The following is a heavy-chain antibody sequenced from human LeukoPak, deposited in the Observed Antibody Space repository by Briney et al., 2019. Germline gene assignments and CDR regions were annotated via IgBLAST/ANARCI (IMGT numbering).Heavy chain of an antibody. V-gene: IGHV4-59*12. CDR2: IYYSGST. J-gene: IGHJ4*02. D-gene: IGHD3-10*01. Sequence: SETLSLTCTVSGGSISNYYWSWIRQSPGKGLEWIGNIYYSGSTNYNPSLKSRVTISVDTSKNQFSLKLRSVTAADTAVYYCARDPVPYYYGSGTPYWGQGTLVTVSS. CDR3: ARDPVPYYYGSGTPY. CDR1: GGSISNYY.